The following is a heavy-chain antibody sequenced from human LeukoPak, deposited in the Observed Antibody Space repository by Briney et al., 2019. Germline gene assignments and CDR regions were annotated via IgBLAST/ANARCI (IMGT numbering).Heavy chain of an antibody. CDR3: ARQAWWETTTGAFDI. CDR2: IYPGDSDT. CDR1: GYSFTSYR. J-gene: IGHJ3*02. Sequence: GESLKISCKGSGYSFTSYRIGWVRQMPGKGLEWMGIIYPGDSDTRYSPSFQGQVTISADKSISTAYLQWSSLKASDTAMYYCARQAWWETTTGAFDIWGQGTMVTVSS. D-gene: IGHD1-26*01. V-gene: IGHV5-51*01.